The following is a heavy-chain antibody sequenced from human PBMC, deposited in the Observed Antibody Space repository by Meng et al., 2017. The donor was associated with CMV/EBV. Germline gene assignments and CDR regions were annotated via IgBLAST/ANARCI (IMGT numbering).Heavy chain of an antibody. CDR1: GFTCSDYY. Sequence: LRLSCEASGFTCSDYYRDWVRQAPGKGLEWVGRTRNKANSYTTEYAASVKGRFTISRDDSKNSVYLQMNSLKTEDTAVYYCARTYDYWGQGTLVTVSS. CDR2: TRNKANSYTT. CDR3: ARTYDY. J-gene: IGHJ4*02. V-gene: IGHV3-72*01.